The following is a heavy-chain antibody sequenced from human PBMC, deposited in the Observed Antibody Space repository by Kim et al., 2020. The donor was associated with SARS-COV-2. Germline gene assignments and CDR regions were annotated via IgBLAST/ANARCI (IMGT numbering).Heavy chain of an antibody. J-gene: IGHJ6*02. Sequence: GGSLRLSCAASGFTFDDYTMHWVRQAPGKGLEWVSLISWDGGSTYYADSVKGRFTISRDNSKNSLYLQMNSLRTEDTALYYCAKDTRPASGYWLNYHYGMDVWGQGTTVTVSS. CDR1: GFTFDDYT. CDR3: AKDTRPASGYWLNYHYGMDV. CDR2: ISWDGGST. V-gene: IGHV3-43*01. D-gene: IGHD3-22*01.